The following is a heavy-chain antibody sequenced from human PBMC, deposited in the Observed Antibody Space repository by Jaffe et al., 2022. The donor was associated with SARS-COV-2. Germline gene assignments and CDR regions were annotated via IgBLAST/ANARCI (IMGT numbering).Heavy chain of an antibody. V-gene: IGHV5-51*01. CDR2: IYPGDSDT. D-gene: IGHD6-13*01. J-gene: IGHJ6*02. Sequence: EVQLVQSGAEVKKPGESLKISCKGSGYSFTSYWIGWVRQMPGKGLEWMGIIYPGDSDTRYSPSFQGQVTISADKSISTAYLQWSSLKASDTAMYYCARARLSSSWLRYYYYGMDVWGQGTTVTVSS. CDR1: GYSFTSYW. CDR3: ARARLSSSWLRYYYYGMDV.